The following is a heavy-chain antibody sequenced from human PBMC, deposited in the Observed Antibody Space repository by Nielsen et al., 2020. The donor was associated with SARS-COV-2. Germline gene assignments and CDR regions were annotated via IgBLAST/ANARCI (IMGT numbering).Heavy chain of an antibody. CDR3: ARVIGSSAWADY. D-gene: IGHD2-2*01. J-gene: IGHJ4*02. CDR1: GSTFSTSW. CDR2: IFPDDSDT. V-gene: IGHV5-51*01. Sequence: GGSLRLSCKASGSTFSTSWIAWVRQMPGNGLEWMASIFPDDSDTRYSPSFRGQVTASADKSINTAYLQWDSLKASDTGMYYCARVIGSSAWADYWGQGTLVSVSA.